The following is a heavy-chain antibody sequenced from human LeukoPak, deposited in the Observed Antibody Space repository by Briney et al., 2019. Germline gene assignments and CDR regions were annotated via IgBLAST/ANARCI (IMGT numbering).Heavy chain of an antibody. J-gene: IGHJ5*02. CDR3: ARGRPRGSYRKDWFDP. CDR2: INHSGGT. CDR1: GGSFSGYY. V-gene: IGHV4-34*01. D-gene: IGHD3-16*02. Sequence: SETLSLTCAVYGGSFSGYYWSWIRQPPGKGLEWIGEINHSGGTNYNPSLKSRVTISVDTSKNQFSLRLSSVTAADTAVYYCARGRPRGSYRKDWFDPWGQGTLVTVSS.